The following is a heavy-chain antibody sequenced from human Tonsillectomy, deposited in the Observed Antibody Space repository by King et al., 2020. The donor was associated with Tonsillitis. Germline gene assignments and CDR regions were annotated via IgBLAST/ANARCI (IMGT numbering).Heavy chain of an antibody. CDR1: GFTLLPSA. CDR2: ISYDGSNK. J-gene: IGHJ6*02. CDR3: AKENSWSPYYYTGMDV. D-gene: IGHD6-13*01. Sequence: LVESGGGVVHTGRSLRPSSAASGFTLLPSAMHCVRSAPGKGLEWVAVISYDGSNKYYADSVKGRFTISRDNSKNTLYLQMNSLRGEDTAVFYCAKENSWSPYYYTGMDVWGQGTTVTVSS. V-gene: IGHV3-30*18.